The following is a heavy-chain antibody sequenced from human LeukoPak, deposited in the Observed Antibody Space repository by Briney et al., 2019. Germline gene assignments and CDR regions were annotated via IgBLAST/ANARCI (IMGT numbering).Heavy chain of an antibody. J-gene: IGHJ4*02. D-gene: IGHD4-17*01. V-gene: IGHV3-9*03. CDR3: AKAPFSMTTVTYFDY. Sequence: GGPLTLSCAASGFTFDDYAMLWLRQAPGKGLEWVSGISWYSGRIGYADSVKGRFTISRDNAKNSLYLQMNSLRAEDMALYYCAKAPFSMTTVTYFDYWGLGTLVTVSS. CDR2: ISWYSGRI. CDR1: GFTFDDYA.